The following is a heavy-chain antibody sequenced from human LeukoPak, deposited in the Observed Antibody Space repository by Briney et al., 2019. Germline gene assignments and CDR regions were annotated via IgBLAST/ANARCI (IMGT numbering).Heavy chain of an antibody. D-gene: IGHD2-2*01. V-gene: IGHV1-69*04. Sequence: ASVKVSCKASGGTFSSYAISWVRQAPGQGLEWMGRIIPILGIANYAQKFQGRVTIAADKSTSTAYMELSSLRSEDTAVYYCAREIIGSPANFDYWGQGTLVTVSS. CDR1: GGTFSSYA. CDR3: AREIIGSPANFDY. CDR2: IIPILGIA. J-gene: IGHJ4*02.